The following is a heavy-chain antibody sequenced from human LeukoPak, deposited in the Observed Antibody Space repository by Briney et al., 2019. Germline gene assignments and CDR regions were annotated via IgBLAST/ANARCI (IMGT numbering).Heavy chain of an antibody. J-gene: IGHJ4*02. D-gene: IGHD5-24*01. Sequence: GASVKVSCKASGYTFTSYYIHWVRQAPGQGLEWMGIINPSGGSTSYAQKFQGRVTMTRDTSTSTVYMELSSLRSEDTAVYYCARVGARRDGYNYFDSWGQGTLVTVSS. CDR1: GYTFTSYY. CDR2: INPSGGST. CDR3: ARVGARRDGYNYFDS. V-gene: IGHV1-46*01.